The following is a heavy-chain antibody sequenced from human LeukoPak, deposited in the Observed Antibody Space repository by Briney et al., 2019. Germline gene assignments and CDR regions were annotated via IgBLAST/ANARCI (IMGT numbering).Heavy chain of an antibody. D-gene: IGHD3-10*01. CDR2: ISGSGGST. V-gene: IGHV3-23*01. Sequence: GGSLRLSCAASGFTLSSYAMSWVRQAPGKGLEWVSAISGSGGSTYYADSVKGRFTISRDNSKNTLYLQMNSLRAEDTAVYYCAKDEGYYGSGSYYTPENWFDPWGQGTLVTVSS. CDR1: GFTLSSYA. J-gene: IGHJ5*02. CDR3: AKDEGYYGSGSYYTPENWFDP.